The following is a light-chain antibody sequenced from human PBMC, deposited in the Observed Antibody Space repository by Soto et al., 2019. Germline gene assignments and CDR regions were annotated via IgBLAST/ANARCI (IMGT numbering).Light chain of an antibody. CDR3: QQYDNLYT. CDR2: DAS. CDR1: QDISNY. V-gene: IGKV1-33*01. Sequence: DIQMTQSPSSLSASVGDRVTITCQASQDISNYLNWYQQKPGKAPKLLIYDASNLETGVPSRFSGXGSGTDXTFTXXXXXXXXXXXYXCQQYDNLYTFGQGTKLEIK. J-gene: IGKJ2*01.